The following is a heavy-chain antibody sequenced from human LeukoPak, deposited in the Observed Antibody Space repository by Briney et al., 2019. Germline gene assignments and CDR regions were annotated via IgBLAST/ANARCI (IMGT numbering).Heavy chain of an antibody. CDR3: ARVGITARRALDY. D-gene: IGHD6-6*01. Sequence: SETLSLTCAVYGGSFSGYYWSWIRQPPGKGLEWIGEINHSGSTNYNPSLKSRVTISVDTSKNQFSLKLSSVTAADTAVYYCARVGITARRALDYWGQGTLVTVSS. J-gene: IGHJ4*02. V-gene: IGHV4-34*01. CDR2: INHSGST. CDR1: GGSFSGYY.